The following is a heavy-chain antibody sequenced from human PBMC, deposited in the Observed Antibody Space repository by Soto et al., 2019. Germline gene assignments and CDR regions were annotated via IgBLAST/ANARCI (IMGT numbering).Heavy chain of an antibody. CDR3: AKKRMVRGVTSYYYYMDV. D-gene: IGHD3-10*01. V-gene: IGHV3-23*01. J-gene: IGHJ6*03. Sequence: PGGSLRQSGADAEFTYSGYAMSWVRQAPGKGLEWVSAISGSGGSTYYADSVKGRFTISRDNSKNTLYLQMNSLRAEDTAVYYCAKKRMVRGVTSYYYYMDVWGKGTTVTVSS. CDR2: ISGSGGST. CDR1: EFTYSGYA.